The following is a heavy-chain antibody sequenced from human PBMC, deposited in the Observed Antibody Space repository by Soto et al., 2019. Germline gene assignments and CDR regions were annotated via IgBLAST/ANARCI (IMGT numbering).Heavy chain of an antibody. D-gene: IGHD1-1*01. J-gene: IGHJ6*02. CDR1: GGSVSSGSYY. Sequence: SETLSLTCTVSGGSVSSGSYYWSWTRQPPGKGLEWIGYIYYSGSTNYNPSLKSRVTISVDTSKNQFSLKLSSVTAADTAVYYCARDSGEMATTYYYYGMDVWGQGTTVTVSS. CDR3: ARDSGEMATTYYYYGMDV. CDR2: IYYSGST. V-gene: IGHV4-61*01.